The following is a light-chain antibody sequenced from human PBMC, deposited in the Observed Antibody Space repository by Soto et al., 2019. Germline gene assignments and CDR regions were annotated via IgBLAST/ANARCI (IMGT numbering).Light chain of an antibody. J-gene: IGKJ1*01. Sequence: EIVLTQSPGTVSFSPGERATLSCRARQSVSSSYLAWYQQKPGQAPGLLIYGASSRATGIPDRFSGSGSGTDFTLTINRLEPEDFAVYYCQQYGSSPRSFGQGTKVDIK. V-gene: IGKV3-20*01. CDR3: QQYGSSPRS. CDR2: GAS. CDR1: QSVSSSY.